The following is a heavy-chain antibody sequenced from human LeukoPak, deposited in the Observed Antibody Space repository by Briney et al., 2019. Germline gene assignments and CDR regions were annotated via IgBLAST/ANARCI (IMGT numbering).Heavy chain of an antibody. V-gene: IGHV3-23*01. D-gene: IGHD3-9*01. Sequence: GGSLRLSCAASGFTFSSYAMSWVRQAPGKGLEWVAAISGSGGSTYYADSVKGRFNISRDNSKDTLYLQMNSLRAEDTAVYYCAKDLIRYSVWSLHYYYYYYMDVWAKGTAVTVFS. J-gene: IGHJ6*03. CDR3: AKDLIRYSVWSLHYYYYYYMDV. CDR1: GFTFSSYA. CDR2: ISGSGGST.